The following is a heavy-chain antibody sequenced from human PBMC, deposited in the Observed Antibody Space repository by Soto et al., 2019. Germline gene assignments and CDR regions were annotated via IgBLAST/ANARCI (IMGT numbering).Heavy chain of an antibody. J-gene: IGHJ4*02. CDR3: ARWPPLGY. V-gene: IGHV4-30-2*01. CDR1: GGSISRGGYS. Sequence: QLQLQESGSGLVKPSQTLSLTCAVSGGSISRGGYSWSWIRQPPGKGLECIGYIYHNGSTYYRPSLKSRVTISVDRSKNQFSLKLSSVTAAGAAVYCCARWPPLGYWGQGTLVTVSS. CDR2: IYHNGST.